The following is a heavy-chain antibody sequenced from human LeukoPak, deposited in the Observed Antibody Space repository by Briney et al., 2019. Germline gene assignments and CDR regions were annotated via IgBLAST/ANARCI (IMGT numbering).Heavy chain of an antibody. CDR2: INPNSGGT. Sequence: ASVKLSCTSSAYTFTVYYIHWVRHAPGQGLEWMWLINPNSGGTNYAQKFQGRVTMTRDTSISTAYMELSRLTADDTAVYYCARPPQASSGWSDPFDYWGQGTLVTVSS. J-gene: IGHJ4*02. D-gene: IGHD6-19*01. CDR1: AYTFTVYY. V-gene: IGHV1-2*02. CDR3: ARPPQASSGWSDPFDY.